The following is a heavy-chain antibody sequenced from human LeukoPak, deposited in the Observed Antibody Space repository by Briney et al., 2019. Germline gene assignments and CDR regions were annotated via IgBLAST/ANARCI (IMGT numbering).Heavy chain of an antibody. CDR1: GGSFSGYY. CDR2: INHSGST. J-gene: IGHJ5*02. D-gene: IGHD4-17*01. V-gene: IGHV4-34*01. CDR3: ASPRAVTTPGYWFDP. Sequence: SETLSLTCAVYGGSFSGYYWSWIRQPPGKGLEWIGEINHSGSTNYNPSLKSRVTISVDTSKNQFSLKLSSVTAADTAVYYCASPRAVTTPGYWFDPWGQGTLVTVSS.